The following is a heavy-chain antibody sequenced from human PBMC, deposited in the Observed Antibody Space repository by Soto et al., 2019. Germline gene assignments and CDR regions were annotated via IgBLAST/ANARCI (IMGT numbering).Heavy chain of an antibody. CDR1: GFTFSSYG. CDR3: AKERIIAGYYYYYGMDV. CDR2: ISYDGSNK. D-gene: IGHD3-16*01. V-gene: IGHV3-30*18. J-gene: IGHJ6*02. Sequence: TGGSLRLSCAASGFTFSSYGMHWVRQAPGKGLEWVAVISYDGSNKYYADSVKGRFTISRDNSKNTLYLQMNSLRAEDTAVYYCAKERIIAGYYYYYGMDVWGQGTTVTVSS.